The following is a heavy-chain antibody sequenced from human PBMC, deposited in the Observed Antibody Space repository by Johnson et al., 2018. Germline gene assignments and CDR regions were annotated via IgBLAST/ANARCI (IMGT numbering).Heavy chain of an antibody. CDR1: GGSFSGFY. V-gene: IGHV4-34*01. CDR3: ATDGGGYFDN. CDR2: INHSGRT. Sequence: QVQLQQWGARLLKPSETLSLTCAVYGGSFSGFYWSWIRQPPGKGLEWIGEINHSGRTNYNPSLKSRVTISLDTSKNQFSLKLSSVTAADPAVYYCATDGGGYFDNWGQGTLVTVSS. J-gene: IGHJ4*02. D-gene: IGHD1-26*01.